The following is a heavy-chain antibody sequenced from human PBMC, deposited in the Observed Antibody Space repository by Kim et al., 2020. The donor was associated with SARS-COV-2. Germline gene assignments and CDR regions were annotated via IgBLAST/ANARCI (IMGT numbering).Heavy chain of an antibody. V-gene: IGHV4-34*01. CDR3: ARRGRKAAAGAFDI. D-gene: IGHD6-13*01. J-gene: IGHJ3*02. Sequence: NQSLESRVTIAVDTCKNQFSLKLSSVTAADTAVYYCARRGRKAAAGAFDIWGQGTMVTVSS.